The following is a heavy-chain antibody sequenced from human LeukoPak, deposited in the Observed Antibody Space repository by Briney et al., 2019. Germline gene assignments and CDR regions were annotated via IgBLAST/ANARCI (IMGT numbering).Heavy chain of an antibody. CDR3: AREEWFGAQAHIDY. Sequence: GGSLRLSCVGSGFTFRSYSMNWVRQAPGKGLEWLSYISPTSSTIKNADSVKGRFTISRDNAKHTLYLQMNSLRAEDTAVYYCAREEWFGAQAHIDYWGQGTLVTVSS. V-gene: IGHV3-48*04. J-gene: IGHJ4*02. CDR2: ISPTSSTI. CDR1: GFTFRSYS. D-gene: IGHD3-10*01.